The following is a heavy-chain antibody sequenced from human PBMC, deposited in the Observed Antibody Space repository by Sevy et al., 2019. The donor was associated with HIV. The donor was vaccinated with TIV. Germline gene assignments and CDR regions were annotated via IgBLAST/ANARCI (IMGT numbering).Heavy chain of an antibody. Sequence: GGSLRLSCTASGFYFPNAWMNWIRQVPGKWLEWVGHIKSITDGGAANYAAPVKGRFTISRHDPKNTLYLQMNSLTAEDTAVYYCSTDDLISYWGRGTMVTVSS. CDR2: IKSITDGGAA. CDR1: GFYFPNAW. D-gene: IGHD3-3*02. V-gene: IGHV3-15*07. CDR3: STDDLISY. J-gene: IGHJ4*02.